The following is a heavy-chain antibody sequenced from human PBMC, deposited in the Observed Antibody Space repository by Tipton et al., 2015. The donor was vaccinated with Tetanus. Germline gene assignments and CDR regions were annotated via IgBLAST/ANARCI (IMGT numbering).Heavy chain of an antibody. CDR2: IYFSGST. Sequence: TLSLTCTVSGGSINSGGYYWSWIRQHPGKGLEWIGDIYFSGSTYYNPSLNSRVTISVDTSKNHFSLKLNSVTAADTVVYYCARDQARGARGWNYFDYWGQGTLVTVSS. CDR1: GGSINSGGYY. D-gene: IGHD1-26*01. V-gene: IGHV4-31*03. CDR3: ARDQARGARGWNYFDY. J-gene: IGHJ4*02.